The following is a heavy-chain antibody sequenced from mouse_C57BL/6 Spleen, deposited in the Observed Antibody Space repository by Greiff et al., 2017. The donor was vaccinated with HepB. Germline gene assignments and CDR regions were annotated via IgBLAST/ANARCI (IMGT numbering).Heavy chain of an antibody. CDR2: IYPYNGVS. V-gene: IGHV1-31*01. CDR3: AREGYYGSSGYFDV. D-gene: IGHD1-1*01. Sequence: EVKLMESGPELVKPGASVKISCKASGYSFTGYYMHWVKQSHGNILDWIGYIYPYNGVSSYNQKFKGKATLTVDKSSSTAYMELRSLTSEDSAVYYCAREGYYGSSGYFDVWGTGTTVTVSS. J-gene: IGHJ1*03. CDR1: GYSFTGYY.